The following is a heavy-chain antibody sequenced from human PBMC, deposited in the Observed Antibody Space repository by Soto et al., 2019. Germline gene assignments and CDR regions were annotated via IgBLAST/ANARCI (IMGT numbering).Heavy chain of an antibody. D-gene: IGHD3-22*01. CDR1: GFTFSSYA. V-gene: IGHV3-30-3*01. CDR3: ARGASFTMIVVVYYFDY. CDR2: ISYDGSNK. J-gene: IGHJ4*02. Sequence: GGSLRLSCAASGFTFSSYAMHWVRQAPGKGLEWVAVISYDGSNKYYADSVKGRFTISRDNSKNTLYLQMNSLRAEDTAVYYCARGASFTMIVVVYYFDYWGQGTLVTVSS.